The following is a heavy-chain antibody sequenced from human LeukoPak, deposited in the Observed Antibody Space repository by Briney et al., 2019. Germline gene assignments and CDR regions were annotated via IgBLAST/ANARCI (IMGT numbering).Heavy chain of an antibody. CDR2: IRGIRGTYST. Sequence: GGFLRLSCAASGFTFSNYAMIWVRQAPGKGLEWVSAIRGIRGTYSTEYADSVKDRFTISRDNSKSTLYLQMNSLRAEDTAVYYCGRDPNGDYIGAFDMWGQGTVVTVSS. CDR3: GRDPNGDYIGAFDM. V-gene: IGHV3-23*01. D-gene: IGHD4-17*01. J-gene: IGHJ3*02. CDR1: GFTFSNYA.